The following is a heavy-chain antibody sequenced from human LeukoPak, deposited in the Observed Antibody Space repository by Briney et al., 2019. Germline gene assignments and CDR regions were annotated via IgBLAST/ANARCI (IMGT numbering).Heavy chain of an antibody. D-gene: IGHD6-13*01. J-gene: IGHJ4*02. CDR1: GFTLKSNW. CDR2: INSDESRT. CDR3: ARDKLPGYSSSWDAHIFDY. Sequence: PGGSLRLSCVASGFTLKSNWMHWVRQAPGKGLVWVSRINSDESRTTYADSVKGRFTISRDNAKNTLYLQMNSLRVEDTAVYYCARDKLPGYSSSWDAHIFDYWGQGTLVTVSS. V-gene: IGHV3-74*01.